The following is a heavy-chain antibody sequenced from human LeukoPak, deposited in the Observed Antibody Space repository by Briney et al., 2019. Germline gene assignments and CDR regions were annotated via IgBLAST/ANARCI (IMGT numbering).Heavy chain of an antibody. V-gene: IGHV4-59*01. J-gene: IGHJ4*02. CDR3: ARRDSSSWRSYFDY. CDR2: IYYSGST. CDR1: GGSISSYY. Sequence: SETLSLTCTVSGGSISSYYWSWIRQPPGKGLEWIGYIYYSGSTNYNPSLKSRVTTSVDTSKNQFSLKLSSVTAADTAVYYCARRDSSSWRSYFDYWGQGTLVTVSS. D-gene: IGHD6-13*01.